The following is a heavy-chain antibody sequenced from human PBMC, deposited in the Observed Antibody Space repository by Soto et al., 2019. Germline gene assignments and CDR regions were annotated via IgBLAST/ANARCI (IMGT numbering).Heavy chain of an antibody. CDR3: ARGYCSGGNCYNGLDV. Sequence: ASVKVSCKAAGYTFSVTYLHWLRQAPGQGLEWLGLVYPSGGGTNYKESFKGRLNITRDTSTSTVYMDLSRLTSDDTAIYYCARGYCSGGNCYNGLDVWGQGTTVTVSS. CDR2: VYPSGGGT. V-gene: IGHV1-46*01. D-gene: IGHD2-15*01. J-gene: IGHJ6*02. CDR1: GYTFSVTY.